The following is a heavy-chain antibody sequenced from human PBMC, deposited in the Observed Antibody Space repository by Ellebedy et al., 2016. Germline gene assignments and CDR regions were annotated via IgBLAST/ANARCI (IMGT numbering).Heavy chain of an antibody. Sequence: GESLKISXAASGFTFSSYAMSWVSQAPGKGLEWVSAISGSGGSTYYADSVKGRFTISRDNSKNTLYLQMNSLRAEDTAVYYCATDSRLRLGELSFWYYWGQGTLVTVSS. D-gene: IGHD3-16*02. V-gene: IGHV3-23*01. J-gene: IGHJ4*02. CDR3: ATDSRLRLGELSFWYY. CDR1: GFTFSSYA. CDR2: ISGSGGST.